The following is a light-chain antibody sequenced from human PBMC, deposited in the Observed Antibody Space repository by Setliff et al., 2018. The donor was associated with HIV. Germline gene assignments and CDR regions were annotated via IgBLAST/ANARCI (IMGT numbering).Light chain of an antibody. Sequence: LTQPASVSGSPGQSITISCTGTSSDVGGYNYVSWYQQHPGKAPKLMIYDVSDRPSGVSNRFSGSKSGNTTSLTISGLQAEDEADYYCSSYTSSNTWIFGGGTKVTV. V-gene: IGLV2-14*03. CDR1: SSDVGGYNY. CDR2: DVS. J-gene: IGLJ2*01. CDR3: SSYTSSNTWI.